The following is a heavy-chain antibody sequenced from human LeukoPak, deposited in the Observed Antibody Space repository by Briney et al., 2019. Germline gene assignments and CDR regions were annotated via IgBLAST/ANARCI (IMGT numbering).Heavy chain of an antibody. Sequence: GGSLRLSCAASGFTFSSYQMNWVRQAPGKGLEWVANIKQDGSEQYYVDSVKGRFTISRDNAKNSLYLQMNSLRVDDTAVCYCARGFEASPNWFDPWGQGTLVTVSS. CDR3: ARGFEASPNWFDP. J-gene: IGHJ5*02. CDR1: GFTFSSYQ. V-gene: IGHV3-7*01. CDR2: IKQDGSEQ.